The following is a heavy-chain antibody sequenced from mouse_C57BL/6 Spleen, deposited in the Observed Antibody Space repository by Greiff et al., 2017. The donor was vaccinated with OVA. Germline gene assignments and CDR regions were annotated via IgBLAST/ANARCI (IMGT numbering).Heavy chain of an antibody. J-gene: IGHJ4*01. CDR2: ISYDGSN. CDR3: ARESNRNYYAMDY. D-gene: IGHD2-5*01. CDR1: GYSITSGYY. Sequence: DVKLQESGPGLVKPSQSLSLTCSVTGYSITSGYYWNWIRQFPGNKLEWMGYISYDGSNDYNPSLKNRISITRDTSKNQFFLKLNSVTTEDTATYYCARESNRNYYAMDYWGQGTSVTVSS. V-gene: IGHV3-6*01.